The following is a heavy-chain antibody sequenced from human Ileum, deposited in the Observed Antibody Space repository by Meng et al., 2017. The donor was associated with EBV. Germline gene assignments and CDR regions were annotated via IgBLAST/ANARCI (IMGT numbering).Heavy chain of an antibody. V-gene: IGHV4-4*02. CDR3: ASSDYYRSDY. Sequence: RESGPGLVRPSDDLSLTCAVSDGSISRSDWWSWVRQPPGKGLEWIGETSHSGSTHYSPSLKSRVTISLDKSKNQLSLKLNSVTAADTAVYYCASSDYYRSDYWGQGTLVTVSS. D-gene: IGHD3-22*01. J-gene: IGHJ4*02. CDR1: DGSISRSDW. CDR2: TSHSGST.